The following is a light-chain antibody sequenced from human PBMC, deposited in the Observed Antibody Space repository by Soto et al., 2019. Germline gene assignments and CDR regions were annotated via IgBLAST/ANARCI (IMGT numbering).Light chain of an antibody. CDR3: QQYGSSPPIT. V-gene: IGKV3-20*01. CDR1: QSVSSGY. CDR2: GAS. J-gene: IGKJ5*01. Sequence: IVLTQSPGTLSLSPGERATLSCRASQSVSSGYLAWYQQKPGQAPRLLIYGASSRATGIPDRFSGSGSGNDFTLTISRLEPEDFAVYYCQQYGSSPPITLGQGTRLEIK.